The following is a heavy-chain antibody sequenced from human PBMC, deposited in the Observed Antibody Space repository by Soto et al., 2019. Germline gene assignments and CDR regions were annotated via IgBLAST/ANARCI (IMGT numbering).Heavy chain of an antibody. CDR3: AKGGLRSGAFDI. CDR2: ISGSGGST. D-gene: IGHD5-12*01. V-gene: IGHV3-23*01. CDR1: GFTFSSYA. Sequence: EVPLLESGGGLVQPGGSLRLSCAASGFTFSSYAMSWVRQAPGKGLEWVSAISGSGGSTYYADSVKGRFTISRDNAKNTLYLQMNSLRAEDTAVYYCAKGGLRSGAFDIWGQGTMVTVSS. J-gene: IGHJ3*02.